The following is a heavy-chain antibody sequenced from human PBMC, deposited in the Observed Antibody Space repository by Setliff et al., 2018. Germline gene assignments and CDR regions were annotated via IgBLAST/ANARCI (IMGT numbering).Heavy chain of an antibody. CDR1: GYTFTYFG. CDR2: ISPYNGRT. J-gene: IGHJ6*02. CDR3: AKEPAVSLTEAVRRTYYDYAMDA. D-gene: IGHD3-9*01. Sequence: ASVKVSCKASGYTFTYFGLSWVRQAPGQGLEWMGWISPYNGRTTYAQGFQGRITMTTDTSTDTAYMELRNLRSDDTAIYFCAKEPAVSLTEAVRRTYYDYAMDAWGQGTTVTVSS. V-gene: IGHV1-18*01.